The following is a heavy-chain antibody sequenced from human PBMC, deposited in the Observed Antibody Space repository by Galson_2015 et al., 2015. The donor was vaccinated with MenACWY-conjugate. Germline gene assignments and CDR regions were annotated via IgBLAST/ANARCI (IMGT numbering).Heavy chain of an antibody. Sequence: SLRLSCAASGFTFSDYWMSWVRQAPGKGLEWVANIKQGGSEKYYVDSVKGRFTISRDNAKNSLYLQMNSLRAEDTAVYYYASHYYDSSGYQNDAFDIWGQGTMVTVSS. CDR2: IKQGGSEK. CDR1: GFTFSDYW. D-gene: IGHD3-22*01. V-gene: IGHV3-7*03. CDR3: ASHYYDSSGYQNDAFDI. J-gene: IGHJ3*02.